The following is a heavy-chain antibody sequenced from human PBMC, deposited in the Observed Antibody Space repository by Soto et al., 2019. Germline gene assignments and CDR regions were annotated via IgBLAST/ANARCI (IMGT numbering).Heavy chain of an antibody. Sequence: SETLSLTCTVSGGSISSYYWSWVRQPPGKGLEWIGYMYYSGSTNYNPSLKSRVTMSVDTSKKRFSLKLTSVTAADTAIYYCIESSDWSRAVDDWGQGALVTVS. J-gene: IGHJ4*02. CDR2: MYYSGST. CDR1: GGSISSYY. CDR3: IESSDWSRAVDD. V-gene: IGHV4-59*01. D-gene: IGHD6-19*01.